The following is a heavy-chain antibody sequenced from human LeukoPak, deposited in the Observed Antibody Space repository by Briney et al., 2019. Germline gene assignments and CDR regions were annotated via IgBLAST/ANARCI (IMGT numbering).Heavy chain of an antibody. D-gene: IGHD3-3*01. CDR3: AKGSDFWSGYLSHDY. CDR1: GFTFSSYA. CDR2: ISGSGGST. Sequence: GGSLRLSCAASGFTFSSYAMSWVRQAPGKGLEWVSAISGSGGSTYYAGSVKGRFTISRDNSKNTLYLQMSSLRAEDTAVYYCAKGSDFWSGYLSHDYWGQGTLVTVSS. J-gene: IGHJ4*02. V-gene: IGHV3-23*01.